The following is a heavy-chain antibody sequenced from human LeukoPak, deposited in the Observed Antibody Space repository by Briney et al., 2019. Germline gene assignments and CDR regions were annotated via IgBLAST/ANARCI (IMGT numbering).Heavy chain of an antibody. CDR1: GYTFTSYD. Sequence: ASVKVSCKASGYTFTSYDINWVRQATGQGLEWMGWMNPNSGNTGYAQKFQGRVTITKNTSISTAYMELSSLRSEDTAVYYCARAAYCSGGYCYGWFDPWGQGTLVTVSS. V-gene: IGHV1-8*03. D-gene: IGHD2-15*01. CDR2: MNPNSGNT. CDR3: ARAAYCSGGYCYGWFDP. J-gene: IGHJ5*02.